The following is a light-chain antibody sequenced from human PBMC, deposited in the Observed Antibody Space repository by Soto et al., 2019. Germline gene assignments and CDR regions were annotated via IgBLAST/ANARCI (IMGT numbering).Light chain of an antibody. Sequence: EIVLTQSPGTLSLSPGERATLSCRASQRISSTYLAWYQQRPGQAPRLLIYGAVNRATGIPDRFRGSGAGTDFTLTISRLEPEDFAVYYCQQYGTSPPLTFGGGTQVDIK. J-gene: IGKJ4*01. CDR1: QRISSTY. V-gene: IGKV3-20*01. CDR3: QQYGTSPPLT. CDR2: GAV.